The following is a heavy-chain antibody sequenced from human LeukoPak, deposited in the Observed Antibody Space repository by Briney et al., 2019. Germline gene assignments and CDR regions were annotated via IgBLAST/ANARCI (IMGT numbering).Heavy chain of an antibody. CDR1: GYSFTSYW. D-gene: IGHD3-10*01. CDR3: AILYGSGIKRGWFDP. Sequence: GESLKISCKGSGYSFTSYWIGWGRQMPGKGLGWMGIIYPGDSDTRYSPSFQGQVTISADKSISTAYLQWSSLKASDTAMYYCAILYGSGIKRGWFDPWGQGTLVTVSS. CDR2: IYPGDSDT. V-gene: IGHV5-51*01. J-gene: IGHJ5*02.